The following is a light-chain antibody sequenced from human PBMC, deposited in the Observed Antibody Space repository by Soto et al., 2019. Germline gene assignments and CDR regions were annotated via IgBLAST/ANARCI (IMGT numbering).Light chain of an antibody. V-gene: IGLV1-44*01. CDR2: INN. J-gene: IGLJ3*02. CDR3: AAWYDSLNGWV. Sequence: QSVLTQPPSASGTPGQRVTISCSGSSSNIGSNFVNWYQHLPGTAPKLLISINNERPSGVPDRFSGSKSGTSASLAISGLQSEDEADYYCAAWYDSLNGWVFGGGTKLTVL. CDR1: SSNIGSNF.